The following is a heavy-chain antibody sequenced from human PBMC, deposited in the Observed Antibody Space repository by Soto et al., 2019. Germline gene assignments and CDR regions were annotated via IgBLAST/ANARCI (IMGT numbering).Heavy chain of an antibody. Sequence: GGSLRLSCAASGFTFSSYGMHRVRQAPGKGLEWVAVISYDGSNKYYADSVKGRFTISRDNSKNTLYLQMNSLRAEDTAVYYCAKDGSPYCTNGVCYTGPPTPDYGMDVWGQGTTVTVSS. V-gene: IGHV3-30*18. D-gene: IGHD2-8*01. CDR3: AKDGSPYCTNGVCYTGPPTPDYGMDV. CDR2: ISYDGSNK. CDR1: GFTFSSYG. J-gene: IGHJ6*02.